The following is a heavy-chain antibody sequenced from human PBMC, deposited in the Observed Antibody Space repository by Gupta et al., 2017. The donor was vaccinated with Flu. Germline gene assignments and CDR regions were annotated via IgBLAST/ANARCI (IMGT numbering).Heavy chain of an antibody. CDR3: VREAWSDGNHYYGLDV. CDR2: TYYRSKWYN. CDR1: GDSVSSNSAA. D-gene: IGHD1-1*01. J-gene: IGHJ6*02. Sequence: QVQLQQSGPGLVKPSQTLSLTCMISGDSVSSNSAAWNWIRQSPSRGLEWLGRTYYRSKWYNDYAVSVKSRISINPDTFKNQFSLQLNSVTPDDTAVFYCVREAWSDGNHYYGLDVWGQGTTVTVSS. V-gene: IGHV6-1*01.